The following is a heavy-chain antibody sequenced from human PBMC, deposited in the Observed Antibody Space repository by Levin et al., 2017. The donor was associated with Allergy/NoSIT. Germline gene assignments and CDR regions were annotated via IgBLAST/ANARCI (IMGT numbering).Heavy chain of an antibody. D-gene: IGHD3-22*01. Sequence: GESLKISCKGPEYTFMTYWIDWVRQMPGEGLEWMGAVYPGDSETRYSPSFQGQVTISADQSINTAYLHFTNLKASDTAIYYCVGRPDHNYDKSGWHWCFDLWGRGTLVTVSS. V-gene: IGHV5-51*01. CDR2: VYPGDSET. J-gene: IGHJ2*01. CDR3: VGRPDHNYDKSGWHWCFDL. CDR1: EYTFMTYW.